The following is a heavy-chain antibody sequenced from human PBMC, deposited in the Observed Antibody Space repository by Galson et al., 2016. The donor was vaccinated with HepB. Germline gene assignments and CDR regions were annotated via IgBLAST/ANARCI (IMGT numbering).Heavy chain of an antibody. Sequence: SLRLSCAASGFSVSGKYMSRARQAPGKGLEWVSAIFSGDATYYRDSVKGRFTISRDTSKSTLYLQMNNLRAEDTAIYYCEGYSDPFDIWGQGTMVTVSS. CDR2: IFSGDAT. D-gene: IGHD3-22*01. CDR1: GFSVSGKY. J-gene: IGHJ3*02. V-gene: IGHV3-53*01. CDR3: EGYSDPFDI.